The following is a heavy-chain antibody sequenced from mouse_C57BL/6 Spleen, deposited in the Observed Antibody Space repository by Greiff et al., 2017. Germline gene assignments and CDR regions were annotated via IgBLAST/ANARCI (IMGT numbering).Heavy chain of an antibody. Sequence: QVQLQQPGAELVRPGTSVKLSCKASGYTFTSYWMHWVKQRPGQGLEWIGVIDPSDSSTNYNQKFKGKAPLTVDTSSSTAYLQLSSLTSEDAAVYYCARGDGYYLNDMDYWGQGTSVTVSS. V-gene: IGHV1-59*01. J-gene: IGHJ4*01. CDR1: GYTFTSYW. CDR3: ARGDGYYLNDMDY. D-gene: IGHD2-3*01. CDR2: IDPSDSST.